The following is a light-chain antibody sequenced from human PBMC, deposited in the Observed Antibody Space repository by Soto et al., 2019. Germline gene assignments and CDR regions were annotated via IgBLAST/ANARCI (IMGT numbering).Light chain of an antibody. CDR3: QQYNSYSRTWT. CDR2: DAS. Sequence: EIQMTQSPSTLSASVGDRVTITCRASQSISSWLAWYQQKPGKAPKLLIYDASSLESGVPSRFSGSGSGTEFTLTISSLQPDDFATYYCQQYNSYSRTWTFGHGTKVDI. J-gene: IGKJ1*01. CDR1: QSISSW. V-gene: IGKV1-5*01.